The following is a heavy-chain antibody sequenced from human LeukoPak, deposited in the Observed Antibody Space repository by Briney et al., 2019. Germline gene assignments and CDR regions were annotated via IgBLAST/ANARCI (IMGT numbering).Heavy chain of an antibody. CDR3: VRAGSSGWDYYNYAMDV. Sequence: GGSLRLSCAGSGFTFSTYWMCWVRQAPGKGLECVANIKPDGTEKYYVDSVEGRFTISRDKSENSLYLQMNSLRAEDMAVDYCVRAGSSGWDYYNYAMDVWGRGTTVTVSS. CDR2: IKPDGTEK. J-gene: IGHJ6*02. D-gene: IGHD6-19*01. V-gene: IGHV3-7*01. CDR1: GFTFSTYW.